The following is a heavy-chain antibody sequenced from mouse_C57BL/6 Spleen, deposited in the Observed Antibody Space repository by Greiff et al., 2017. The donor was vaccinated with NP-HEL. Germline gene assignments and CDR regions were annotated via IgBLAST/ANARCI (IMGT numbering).Heavy chain of an antibody. Sequence: VQLQQPGAELVKPGASVKLSCKASGYTFTSYWMHWVKQRPGQGLEWIGMIHPNSGSTNYNEKFKSKATLTVDKSSSTAYMQLSSLTSEDSAVYYCARENYGSSYGFAYWGQGTLVTVSA. D-gene: IGHD1-1*01. V-gene: IGHV1-64*01. CDR2: IHPNSGST. CDR1: GYTFTSYW. CDR3: ARENYGSSYGFAY. J-gene: IGHJ3*01.